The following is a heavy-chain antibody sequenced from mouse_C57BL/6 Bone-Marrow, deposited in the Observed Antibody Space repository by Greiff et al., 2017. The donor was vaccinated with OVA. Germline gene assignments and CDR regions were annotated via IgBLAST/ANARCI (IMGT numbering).Heavy chain of an antibody. J-gene: IGHJ2*01. CDR2: IDPNSGGT. CDR1: GYTFTSYW. D-gene: IGHD1-1*01. Sequence: VKLQQPGAELVKPGASVKLSCKASGYTFTSYWMHWVKQRPGRGLEWIGRIDPNSGGTKYNEKFKSKATLTVDKPSSTAYMQLSSLTSEDSAVYYCARGAITTVVASDYWGQGTTLTVSS. CDR3: ARGAITTVVASDY. V-gene: IGHV1-72*01.